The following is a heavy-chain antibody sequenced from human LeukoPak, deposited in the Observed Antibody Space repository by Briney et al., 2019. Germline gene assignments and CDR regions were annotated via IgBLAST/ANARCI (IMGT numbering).Heavy chain of an antibody. V-gene: IGHV3-30-3*01. CDR3: ARDRGGYSYGAGAFDI. D-gene: IGHD5-18*01. CDR1: GFTFSSYA. Sequence: SLRLSCAASGFTFSSYAMHWVRQAPGKGLEWVAVISYDGSNKYYADSVKGRFTISRDNSKNTLYLQMNSLRAEDTAVYYCARDRGGYSYGAGAFDIWGQGTMVTVSS. J-gene: IGHJ3*02. CDR2: ISYDGSNK.